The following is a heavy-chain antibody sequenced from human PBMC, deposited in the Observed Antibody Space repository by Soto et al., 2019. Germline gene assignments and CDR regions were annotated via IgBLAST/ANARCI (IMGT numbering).Heavy chain of an antibody. CDR1: GGTFSSYA. V-gene: IGHV1-69*13. D-gene: IGHD3-22*01. Sequence: SVKVSCKASGGTFSSYAISWVRQAPGQGLEWMGGIIPIFGTANYAQKFQGRVTITADESTSTAYMELSSLRSEDTAVYYCARGVGAHSITMIAVVMNDAFDIWGQGTMVTVSS. CDR2: IIPIFGTA. CDR3: ARGVGAHSITMIAVVMNDAFDI. J-gene: IGHJ3*02.